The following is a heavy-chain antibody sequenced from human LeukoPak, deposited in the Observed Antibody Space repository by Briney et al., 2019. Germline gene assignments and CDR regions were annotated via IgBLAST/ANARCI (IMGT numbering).Heavy chain of an antibody. D-gene: IGHD3-3*01. CDR3: AREITIFGVVRGFDP. Sequence: SETLSLTCAVYGGSFSGYYWSWVRQPPGKGLEWVGYIYYSGSTNYNPSLKSRVTISVDTSKNQFSLKLSSVTAADTAVYYCAREITIFGVVRGFDPWGQGTLVTVSS. V-gene: IGHV4-59*01. J-gene: IGHJ5*02. CDR2: IYYSGST. CDR1: GGSFSGYY.